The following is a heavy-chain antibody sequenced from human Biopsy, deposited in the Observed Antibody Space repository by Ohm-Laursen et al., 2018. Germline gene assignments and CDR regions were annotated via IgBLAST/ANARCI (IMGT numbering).Heavy chain of an antibody. D-gene: IGHD3-3*01. J-gene: IGHJ4*02. CDR3: AADADGYYTEFDY. Sequence: GSSVKVSCKASGGPSSNYAFGWVRQAPGQGLEWVGRIVPILGHPNYAQRFQGRVSITADKSTTYVYMELSRLTSGDTAVYYCAADADGYYTEFDYWGPGTLVTVSS. CDR2: IVPILGHP. CDR1: GGPSSNYA. V-gene: IGHV1-69*04.